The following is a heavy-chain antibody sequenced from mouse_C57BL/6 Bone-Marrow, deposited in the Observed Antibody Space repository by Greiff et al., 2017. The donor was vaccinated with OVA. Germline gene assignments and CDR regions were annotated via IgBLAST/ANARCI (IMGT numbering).Heavy chain of an antibody. CDR1: GYTFTSYG. D-gene: IGHD1-1*02. J-gene: IGHJ3*01. CDR3: AVVEAY. Sequence: QVQLQQSGAELARPGASVKLSCKASGYTFTSYGISWVKQRTGQGLEWIGEIYPRSGNTYYNEKFKGKATLTADKSSSTAYMELRSLTSEDSAVYFCAVVEAYWGQGTLVTVSA. V-gene: IGHV1-81*01. CDR2: IYPRSGNT.